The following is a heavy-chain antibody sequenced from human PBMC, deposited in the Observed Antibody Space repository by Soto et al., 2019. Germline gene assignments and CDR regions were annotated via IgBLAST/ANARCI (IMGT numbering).Heavy chain of an antibody. J-gene: IGHJ6*02. CDR3: ASAGAGEFTMAV. CDR1: GITFSGYG. V-gene: IGHV3-33*01. CDR2: IWYDGSSK. D-gene: IGHD3-10*01. Sequence: QPGGSLRLSCAASGITFSGYGMHWVRQAPGKGLEWVAIIWYDGSSKYYGDSVKGRFSISRDNSKNTLYLQMNSLIAEDTAVYYCASAGAGEFTMAVWGQGTTVTVSS.